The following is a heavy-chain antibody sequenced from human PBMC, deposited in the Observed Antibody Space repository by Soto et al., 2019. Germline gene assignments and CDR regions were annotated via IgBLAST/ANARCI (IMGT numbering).Heavy chain of an antibody. CDR2: IKRNSDGGTT. V-gene: IGHV3-15*05. CDR3: CTDSYDFVWGSYRFLPY. D-gene: IGHD3-16*02. Sequence: EEQLVESGGGSVKPGGSLRLSSVACGFVFNNAWMSWVRKAPGKGLEWVGRIKRNSDGGTTDYAAPVKGRFSISRDDSEHTLYLHMNSLKTEDTAVYYCCTDSYDFVWGSYRFLPYRGQGTLVTVSS. J-gene: IGHJ4*02. CDR1: GFVFNNAW.